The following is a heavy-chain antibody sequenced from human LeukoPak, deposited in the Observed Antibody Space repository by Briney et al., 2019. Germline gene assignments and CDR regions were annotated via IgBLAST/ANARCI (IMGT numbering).Heavy chain of an antibody. CDR2: IIPILGIA. CDR1: GGTFSSYA. CDR3: ARGTGYDILTGDYYYYYGMDV. Sequence: SVKVSCKASGGTFSSYAISWVRQAPGQGLEWMGRIIPILGIANYAQKFQGRVTITADKSTSTAYMELSSLRSEDTAVYYCARGTGYDILTGDYYYYYGMDVWGQGTTVTVSS. J-gene: IGHJ6*02. D-gene: IGHD3-9*01. V-gene: IGHV1-69*04.